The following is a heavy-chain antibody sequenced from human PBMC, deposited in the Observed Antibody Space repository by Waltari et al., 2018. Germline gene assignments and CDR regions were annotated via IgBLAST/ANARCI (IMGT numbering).Heavy chain of an antibody. J-gene: IGHJ4*02. Sequence: QLQESGPGLVKPSETLSLTCAVSGVSISSTSYYWGWIRQPPGKGLEWIANIYSSGSTYYTPSLKSRGTISVDTSKNQFSLKLTSVTATDTAVYYCARMVGHTALDYWGQGTLVTVSS. CDR3: ARMVGHTALDY. D-gene: IGHD5-18*01. V-gene: IGHV4-39*01. CDR1: GVSISSTSYY. CDR2: IYSSGST.